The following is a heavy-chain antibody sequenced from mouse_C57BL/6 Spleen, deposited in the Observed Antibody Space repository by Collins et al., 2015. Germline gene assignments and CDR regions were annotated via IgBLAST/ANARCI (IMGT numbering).Heavy chain of an antibody. V-gene: IGHV3-6*02. CDR1: DYSITSDYY. Sequence: DVHLQESGPGLVKPSQSLSLTCSVTDYSITSDYYWNWIRQFPGNKLEWMGYISYDGSNNYNPSLKNRISITRDTSKNQFFLKLNSVITEDTAAYYCARGMITSAMDYWGQGTSVTASS. D-gene: IGHD2-4*01. CDR2: ISYDGSN. CDR3: ARGMITSAMDY. J-gene: IGHJ4*01.